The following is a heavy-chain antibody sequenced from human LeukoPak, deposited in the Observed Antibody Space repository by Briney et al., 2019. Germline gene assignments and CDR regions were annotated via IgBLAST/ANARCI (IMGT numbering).Heavy chain of an antibody. CDR1: GFTFSTYT. V-gene: IGHV3-30-3*01. D-gene: IGHD3-22*01. CDR2: ISYDGSNK. Sequence: HPGGSLRLSCAASGFTFSTYTMHWVRQAPGKGLEWVAVISYDGSNKHYADSVKGRFTISRDNSKNTLYLQMNSLRAEDTAVYYCAKGMYYYDSSGCFDYWGQGTLVTVSS. J-gene: IGHJ4*02. CDR3: AKGMYYYDSSGCFDY.